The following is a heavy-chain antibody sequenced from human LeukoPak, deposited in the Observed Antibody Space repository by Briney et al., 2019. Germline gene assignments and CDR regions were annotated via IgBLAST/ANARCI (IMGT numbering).Heavy chain of an antibody. V-gene: IGHV3-48*02. D-gene: IGHD1-14*01. CDR2: ISSSSGTI. J-gene: IGHJ5*02. CDR1: GLTFSSYS. CDR3: ARETPDPHTAWFDP. Sequence: GGSLRLSCAASGLTFSSYSMNWVRQAPGKGLEWVSFISSSSGTIYYADSVKGRFTVSRDNAKNSLYLQMNSLRDEDTAVYYCARETPDPHTAWFDPWGQGTLVTVSS.